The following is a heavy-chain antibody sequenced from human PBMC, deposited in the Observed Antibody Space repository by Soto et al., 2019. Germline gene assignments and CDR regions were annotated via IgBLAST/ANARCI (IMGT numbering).Heavy chain of an antibody. J-gene: IGHJ4*02. Sequence: QVQLVESGGGVVQPGRSLRLSCAASGFTFSSYGMHWVRQAPGKGLEWVAVIWYDGSNKYYADSVKSRFTISRDNSKNRLYLRMNGLRAEATAVYYCARERGEVVPAAMFFDYWGQGTLVTVSS. CDR2: IWYDGSNK. D-gene: IGHD2-2*01. CDR3: ARERGEVVPAAMFFDY. CDR1: GFTFSSYG. V-gene: IGHV3-33*01.